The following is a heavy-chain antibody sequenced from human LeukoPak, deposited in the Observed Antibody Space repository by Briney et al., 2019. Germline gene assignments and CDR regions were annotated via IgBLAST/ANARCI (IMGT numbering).Heavy chain of an antibody. V-gene: IGHV3-30*03. CDR1: GFIVSGDF. Sequence: GGSLRLSCAASGFIVSGDFMSWVRQAPGKGLECVAVISKDGSGEHYADLGKGRFTVSRDNSKNTLYLQMNSLRAEDTAVYYCVRDGGGGYNQIDFWGQGTLVTVSS. CDR3: VRDGGGGYNQIDF. CDR2: ISKDGSGE. D-gene: IGHD5-24*01. J-gene: IGHJ4*02.